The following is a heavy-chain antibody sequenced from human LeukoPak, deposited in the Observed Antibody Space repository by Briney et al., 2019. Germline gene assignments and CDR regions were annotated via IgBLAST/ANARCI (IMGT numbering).Heavy chain of an antibody. CDR3: AKGSGYSYGLPFLY. CDR2: IRYDGSNK. CDR1: GFTFSSYG. V-gene: IGHV3-30*02. Sequence: GGSLRLSCAASGFTFSSYGMHWVRQAPGKGLEWAAFIRYDGSNKYYADSVKGRFTISRDNSKNTLYLQMNSLRAEDTAVHYCAKGSGYSYGLPFLYWGQGTLVTVSS. D-gene: IGHD5-18*01. J-gene: IGHJ4*02.